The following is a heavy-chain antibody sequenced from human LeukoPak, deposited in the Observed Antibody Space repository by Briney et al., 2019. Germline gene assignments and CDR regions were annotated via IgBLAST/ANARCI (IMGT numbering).Heavy chain of an antibody. CDR2: LSYSGST. Sequence: PSETLSLTCTVSGGSFNGGTSYWSWIRQPPGKGLEWIGFLSYSGSTHYNPSLKSRVTISLDTSKNQFSLKLTSVTAADTAVYYCAKTDHNWFDPWGQGTLVTVSS. CDR1: GGSFNGGTSY. CDR3: AKTDHNWFDP. D-gene: IGHD1-1*01. J-gene: IGHJ5*02. V-gene: IGHV4-61*01.